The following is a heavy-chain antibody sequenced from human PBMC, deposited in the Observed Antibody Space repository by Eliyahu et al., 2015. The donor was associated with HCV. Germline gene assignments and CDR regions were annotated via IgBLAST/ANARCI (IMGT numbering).Heavy chain of an antibody. CDR3: ALCGGDCYSSDAFDI. D-gene: IGHD2-21*02. CDR2: ISAYNGNT. V-gene: IGHV1-18*01. CDR1: GYTFTSYG. Sequence: QVQLVQSGTEVKKPGASVKVSCKASGYTFTSYGISWVRQAPGQGLEWMGWISAYNGNTNYAQKLQGRVTMTTDTSTNTAYMELRSLKSDDTAVYYCALCGGDCYSSDAFDIWGQGTMVTVSS. J-gene: IGHJ3*02.